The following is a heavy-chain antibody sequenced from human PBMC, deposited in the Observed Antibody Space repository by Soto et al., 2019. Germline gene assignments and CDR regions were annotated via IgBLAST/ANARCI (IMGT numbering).Heavy chain of an antibody. CDR3: ASVREVDWYFDL. D-gene: IGHD3-10*02. V-gene: IGHV3-13*01. CDR1: GFTFSSYD. Sequence: EVQLVESGGGLVQPGGSLRLSCAASGFTFSSYDMHWVRQATGKGLEWVSAIGTAGDTYYPVSVKGRFTISRENAKTSLYLQMNCLRAGDTAVYYCASVREVDWYFDLWGRGTLVTVSS. J-gene: IGHJ2*01. CDR2: IGTAGDT.